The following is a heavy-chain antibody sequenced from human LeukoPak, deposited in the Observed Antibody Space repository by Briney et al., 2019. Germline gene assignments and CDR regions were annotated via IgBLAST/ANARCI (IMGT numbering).Heavy chain of an antibody. V-gene: IGHV3-23*01. CDR3: AKDVPSKYRDRQAGFFDC. D-gene: IGHD2-2*01. J-gene: IGHJ4*02. Sequence: GGSLRLSCAASGFTFSSFAMSWVRQAPGKGLEWVSSISAGSRGTYYADSVKGRFTVSRDNSKNTLYLQVDSLRAEDTAVYYCAKDVPSKYRDRQAGFFDCWGQGTLVTVSS. CDR2: ISAGSRGT. CDR1: GFTFSSFA.